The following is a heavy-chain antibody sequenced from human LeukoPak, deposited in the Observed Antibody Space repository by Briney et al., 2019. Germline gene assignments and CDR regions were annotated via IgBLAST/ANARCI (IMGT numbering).Heavy chain of an antibody. D-gene: IGHD1-1*01. CDR2: IYYSGST. J-gene: IGHJ4*02. CDR3: ARQWRGYTFDY. V-gene: IGHV4-59*08. Sequence: SETLSLTCTVSGGSISSYYWSWIRQPPGKGLEWIGYIYYSGSTNYNPSLKSRVTISVDTPKNQFSLKLSSVTAADAAVYYCARQWRGYTFDYWGQGTLVTVSS. CDR1: GGSISSYY.